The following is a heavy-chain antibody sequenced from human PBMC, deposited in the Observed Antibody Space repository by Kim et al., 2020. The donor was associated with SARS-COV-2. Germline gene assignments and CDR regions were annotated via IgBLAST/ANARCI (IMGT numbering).Heavy chain of an antibody. CDR3: AKAYFGREGVLYHFDC. CDR2: ISGSGAST. D-gene: IGHD3-16*01. J-gene: IGHJ4*02. Sequence: GGSLRLSCAASGFAFNNYAMNWVRQAPGNGLEWVSTISGSGASTYYADSLKGRFTIFRSNSENTLFLQMDSLRAEDTAVYFCAKAYFGREGVLYHFDCWGQGTLVTVSS. CDR1: GFAFNNYA. V-gene: IGHV3-23*01.